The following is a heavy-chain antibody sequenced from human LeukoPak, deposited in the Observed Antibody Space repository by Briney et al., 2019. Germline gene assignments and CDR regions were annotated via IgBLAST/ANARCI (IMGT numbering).Heavy chain of an antibody. CDR2: RWHDGNNK. CDR3: ATEYDY. J-gene: IGHJ4*02. CDR1: GFTFSNYG. Sequence: GGSLRLSCAASGFTFSNYGMHWVRQAPGKGLEWVAVRWHDGNNKYYADSVKGRFTLSRDNSKNTLYLQMNSLRAEDTAVYYCATEYDYWGRGTLVTVSS. V-gene: IGHV3-33*01.